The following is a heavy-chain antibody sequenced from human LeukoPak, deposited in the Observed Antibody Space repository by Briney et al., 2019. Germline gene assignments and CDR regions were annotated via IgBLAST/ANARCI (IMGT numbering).Heavy chain of an antibody. CDR2: ISSSSSTI. CDR1: GFTFSSYS. Sequence: GGSLRLSCAASGFTFSSYSMYWVRQAPGKGLEWISYISSSSSTIYYTDSVKGRFTISRDNAKNSLYLQMNSLRAEDTAVYYCARDFRVRGSTTFDYWGQGTLVTVSS. V-gene: IGHV3-48*04. D-gene: IGHD3-10*01. J-gene: IGHJ4*02. CDR3: ARDFRVRGSTTFDY.